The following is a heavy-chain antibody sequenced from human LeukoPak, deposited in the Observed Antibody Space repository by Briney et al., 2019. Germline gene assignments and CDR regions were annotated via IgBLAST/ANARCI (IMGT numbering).Heavy chain of an antibody. CDR1: GFTVSSNY. Sequence: GGSLRLSCAASGFTVSSNYMSWVRQAPGKGLEWVSVIYSGGSTYYADSVKGRFTISRDNSKNTLYLQMNSLRAEDTAVYYCARAQGWGSYRYLDYWGQGTLVTVSS. CDR3: ARAQGWGSYRYLDY. V-gene: IGHV3-53*01. J-gene: IGHJ4*02. D-gene: IGHD3-16*02. CDR2: IYSGGST.